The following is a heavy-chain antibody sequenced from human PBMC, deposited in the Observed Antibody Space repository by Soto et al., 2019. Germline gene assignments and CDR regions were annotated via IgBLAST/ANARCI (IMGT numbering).Heavy chain of an antibody. CDR1: GFTFSSYG. CDR2: ISYDGSNK. J-gene: IGHJ6*02. V-gene: IGHV3-30*18. D-gene: IGHD3-3*01. Sequence: GGSLRLSCAASGFTFSSYGMHWVRQAPGKGLEWVAVISYDGSNKYYADSVKGRFTISRDNSKNTLYLQMNSLRAEDTAVYYCAKVVTIFGVVIYYYGMDVWGQGTTVTVSS. CDR3: AKVVTIFGVVIYYYGMDV.